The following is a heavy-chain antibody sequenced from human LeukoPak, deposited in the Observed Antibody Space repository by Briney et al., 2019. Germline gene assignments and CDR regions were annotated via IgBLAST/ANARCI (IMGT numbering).Heavy chain of an antibody. V-gene: IGHV5-51*01. D-gene: IGHD3-22*01. Sequence: KGGESLKISCKGSGYRFNAYWIALVRQLPGKGLEWMGIIYPDDSDTRYSPSFQGQVTISADKSVRTAYLQWSSLKASDTAMYYCARPNITSYYDSRGYDAFDVWGQGTMVTVSS. CDR3: ARPNITSYYDSRGYDAFDV. CDR1: GYRFNAYW. J-gene: IGHJ3*01. CDR2: IYPDDSDT.